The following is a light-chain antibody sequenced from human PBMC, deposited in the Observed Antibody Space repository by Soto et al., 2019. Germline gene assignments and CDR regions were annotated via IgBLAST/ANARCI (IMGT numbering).Light chain of an antibody. Sequence: DVVMTPSPLSLPVTLGQPASISCRSSQSLIHSDGSTYLSWFHQRPGQSPRRLIYEVSDRDSGVPDRFSGSGSGTDFTLKISRVEAEDVGVYYCMQGTHWPWTFGQGTEVEIK. CDR2: EVS. V-gene: IGKV2-30*02. J-gene: IGKJ1*01. CDR3: MQGTHWPWT. CDR1: QSLIHSDGSTY.